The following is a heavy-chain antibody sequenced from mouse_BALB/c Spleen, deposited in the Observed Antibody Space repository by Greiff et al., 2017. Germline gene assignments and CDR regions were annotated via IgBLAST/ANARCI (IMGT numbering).Heavy chain of an antibody. J-gene: IGHJ4*01. Sequence: DVMLVESGGGLVKPGGSLKLSCAASGFTFSSYAMSWVRQTPEKRLEWVASISSGGSTYYSDSVKGRFTISRDKARNNLYLQMSSLRSEDTAMYYYARGRGSYGYAMDYWGQGTSVTVSS. CDR3: ARGRGSYGYAMDY. CDR2: ISSGGST. D-gene: IGHD1-1*02. CDR1: GFTFSSYA. V-gene: IGHV5-6-5*01.